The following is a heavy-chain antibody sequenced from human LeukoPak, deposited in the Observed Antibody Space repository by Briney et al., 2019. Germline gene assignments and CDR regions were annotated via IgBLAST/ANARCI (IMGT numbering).Heavy chain of an antibody. CDR2: IYSDGGRT. CDR1: GFTLSNDW. Sequence: GGSLRLSCAGSGFTLSNDWMHWVRQGPGKGLAWVARIYSDGGRTTYADSVKGRFTISGDNAKNTLYLQMNSLRVDDTAVYYCTRSGRGGAFDIWGQGTMVTVSS. D-gene: IGHD1-26*01. J-gene: IGHJ3*02. CDR3: TRSGRGGAFDI. V-gene: IGHV3-74*03.